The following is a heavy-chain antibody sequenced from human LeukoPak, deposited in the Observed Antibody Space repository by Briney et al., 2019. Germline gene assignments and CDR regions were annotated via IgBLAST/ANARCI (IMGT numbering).Heavy chain of an antibody. D-gene: IGHD3-3*01. CDR2: ISSSSSYI. CDR3: ARGGAPITIFGVVWYFDY. Sequence: GGSLRLSCTASGFTFSSYSMNWVRQAPGKGLEWVSSISSSSSYIYYADSVKGRFTISRDNAKNSLYLQMNSLRAEDTAVYYCARGGAPITIFGVVWYFDYWGQGTLVTVSS. V-gene: IGHV3-21*01. J-gene: IGHJ4*02. CDR1: GFTFSSYS.